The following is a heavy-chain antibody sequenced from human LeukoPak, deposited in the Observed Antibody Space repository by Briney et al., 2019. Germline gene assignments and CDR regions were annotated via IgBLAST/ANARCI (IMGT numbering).Heavy chain of an antibody. Sequence: SETLSLTCTVSGGSISSGSYYWSWIRQPAGKGLEWIGRIYTSGSTNYNPSLKSRVTISVDTSKNQFSLKLSSVTAADTAVYYCASSYCGGDCENWFDPWGQGTLVTVSS. CDR1: GGSISSGSYY. CDR2: IYTSGST. CDR3: ASSYCGGDCENWFDP. V-gene: IGHV4-61*02. D-gene: IGHD2-21*01. J-gene: IGHJ5*02.